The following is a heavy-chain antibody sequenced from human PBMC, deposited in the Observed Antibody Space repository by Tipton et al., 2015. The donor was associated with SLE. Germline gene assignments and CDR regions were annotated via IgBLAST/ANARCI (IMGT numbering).Heavy chain of an antibody. D-gene: IGHD6-19*01. Sequence: TLPLTCTVSGGSISSSSYYWGWIRQPPGKGLEWIGSIYYSGSTYYNPSLKSRVTISVDTSKNQFSLKLSSVTAADTAVYYCARVAVAEAFDIWGQGTMVTVSS. V-gene: IGHV4-39*01. CDR3: ARVAVAEAFDI. CDR2: IYYSGST. J-gene: IGHJ3*02. CDR1: GGSISSSSYY.